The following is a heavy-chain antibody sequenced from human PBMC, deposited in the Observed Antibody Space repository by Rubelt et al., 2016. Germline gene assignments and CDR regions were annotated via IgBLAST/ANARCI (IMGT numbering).Heavy chain of an antibody. D-gene: IGHD2-15*01. J-gene: IGHJ3*02. V-gene: IGHV3-7*03. CDR3: ASLWGCSGGSCYFHDAFDI. Sequence: GSVKGRFTISRDNAKNSLYLQMNSLRAEDTAVYYCASLWGCSGGSCYFHDAFDIWGQGTMVTVSS.